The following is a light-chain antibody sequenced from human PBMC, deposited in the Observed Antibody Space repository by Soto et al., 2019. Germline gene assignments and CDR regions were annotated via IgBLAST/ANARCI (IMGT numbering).Light chain of an antibody. CDR1: SSDVGLYNY. CDR3: CSYAGSPRYV. V-gene: IGLV2-11*01. CDR2: DVS. J-gene: IGLJ1*01. Sequence: QSALTQPRSVSGSPGQSVTISCTGTSSDVGLYNYVSWYQQHPGKAPKVMIYDVSERPSGVPDRFSGSKSGDTASLTISGLQAEHEADYYCCSYAGSPRYVFGTGTKLTVL.